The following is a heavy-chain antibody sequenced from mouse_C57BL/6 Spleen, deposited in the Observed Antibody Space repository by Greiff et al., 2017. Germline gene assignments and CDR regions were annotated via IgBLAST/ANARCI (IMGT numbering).Heavy chain of an antibody. D-gene: IGHD1-1*01. CDR2: IWSGGST. J-gene: IGHJ4*01. Sequence: VKLQQSGPGLVQPSQSLSITCTVSGFSLTSYGVHWVRQSPGKGLEWLGVIWSGGSTDYNAAFISRLSISKDNAKSQVFFKMNSLQADDTAIYYCARNYNYGSSYEDAMDYWGQGTSVTVSS. CDR1: GFSLTSYG. CDR3: ARNYNYGSSYEDAMDY. V-gene: IGHV2-2*01.